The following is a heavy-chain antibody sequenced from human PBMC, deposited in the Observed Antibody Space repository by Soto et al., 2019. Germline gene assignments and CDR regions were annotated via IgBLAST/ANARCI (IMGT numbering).Heavy chain of an antibody. D-gene: IGHD6-13*01. Sequence: PGESLKISCKGSGYSFTSYWISWVRQMPGKGLEWMGRIDPSDSYTNYSPSFQGHVTISADKSISTAYLQWSSLKASDTAMYYCASSSVYQLLPIAAAGSGPGSNGPDDWGQGTLVTVSS. CDR2: IDPSDSYT. CDR1: GYSFTSYW. V-gene: IGHV5-10-1*01. J-gene: IGHJ4*02. CDR3: ASSSVYQLLPIAAAGSGPGSNGPDD.